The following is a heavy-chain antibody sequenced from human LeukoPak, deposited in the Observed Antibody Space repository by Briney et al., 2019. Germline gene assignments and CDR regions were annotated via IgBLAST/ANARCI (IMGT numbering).Heavy chain of an antibody. Sequence: GRSLRLSCAASGLTFSSYWMSWVRQAPGKGLDWVANIKQDGSEKYYVNSVKGRFTISRDNAKNSLYLQMNSLRVEDTAVYYCAREGGSGWLGHYYYMDVWGKGTTVTVSS. V-gene: IGHV3-7*01. CDR2: IKQDGSEK. CDR3: AREGGSGWLGHYYYMDV. D-gene: IGHD6-19*01. J-gene: IGHJ6*03. CDR1: GLTFSSYW.